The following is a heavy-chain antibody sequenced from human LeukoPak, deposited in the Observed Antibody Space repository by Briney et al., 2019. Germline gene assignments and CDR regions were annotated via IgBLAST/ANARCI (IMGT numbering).Heavy chain of an antibody. CDR1: GFTFSSYW. D-gene: IGHD2-15*01. CDR3: ARERLLPFDY. J-gene: IGHJ4*02. Sequence: GGSLRLSCAASGFTFSSYWIHWARQAPGKGLVWVSRINSHGSSTTYADSVEGRFTISRDNAENTLYLQMNSLRAEDTAVYYCARERLLPFDYWGQGTLVTVSS. V-gene: IGHV3-74*01. CDR2: INSHGSST.